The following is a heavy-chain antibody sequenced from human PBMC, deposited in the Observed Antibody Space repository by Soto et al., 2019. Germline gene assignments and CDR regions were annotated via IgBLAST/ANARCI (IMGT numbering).Heavy chain of an antibody. V-gene: IGHV3-73*02. CDR3: ARGGYDFWGGHPKGADY. D-gene: IGHD3-3*01. J-gene: IGHJ4*02. CDR2: IRSKANSYAT. CDR1: GFTFSGSA. Sequence: EVQLVESGGGLVQPGGSLKVSCAASGFTFSGSAMHWVRQASGKGLEWVGRIRSKANSYATAYAVSVKGRFAISRDDSGNSAYLQMNSLKTEDTAVYYCARGGYDFWGGHPKGADYWGQGTVVTVSS.